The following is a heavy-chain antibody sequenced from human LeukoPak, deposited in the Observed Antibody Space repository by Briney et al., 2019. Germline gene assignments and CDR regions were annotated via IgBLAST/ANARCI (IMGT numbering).Heavy chain of an antibody. CDR3: ARDGAVGPYYYYMDV. J-gene: IGHJ6*03. D-gene: IGHD3-16*01. Sequence: ASVKVSCKASGYTFTSYGISWVRQAPGQGLEWMGWISAYNGNTNYAQKLQGRVTMTTDISTSTAYMELRSLRSDDTAVYYCARDGAVGPYYYYMDVWGKGTTVTISS. CDR1: GYTFTSYG. CDR2: ISAYNGNT. V-gene: IGHV1-18*01.